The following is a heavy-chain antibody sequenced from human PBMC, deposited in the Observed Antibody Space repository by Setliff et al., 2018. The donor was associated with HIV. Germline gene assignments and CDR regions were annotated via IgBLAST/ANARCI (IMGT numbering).Heavy chain of an antibody. CDR1: GDSISGYY. CDR3: ARSYPSRGPLPEDY. J-gene: IGHJ4*02. D-gene: IGHD5-12*01. Sequence: SETLSLTCTSSGDSISGYYWSWIRQPAGKGLEWIGRMHTSGNTNYNPSLKSRVTLSIDTSKNQFSLKLTSVTAADTAVYYCARSYPSRGPLPEDYWSQGTLVTVSS. CDR2: MHTSGNT. V-gene: IGHV4-4*07.